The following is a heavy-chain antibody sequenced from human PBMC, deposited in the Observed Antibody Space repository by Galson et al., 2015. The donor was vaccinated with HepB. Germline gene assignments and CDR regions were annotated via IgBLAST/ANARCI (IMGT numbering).Heavy chain of an antibody. J-gene: IGHJ3*02. D-gene: IGHD2-21*01. CDR1: GFSFSRYA. V-gene: IGHV3-33*08. CDR3: TRDPREGVVIAEDGSDI. CDR2: IWYDGTNK. Sequence: SLRLSCAASGFSFSRYAMHWVRQAPGKGLEWVAIIWYDGTNKNYADSVKGRFTISRDNSKKMVFLQMNNLRAEDTAVYYCTRDPREGVVIAEDGSDIWGQGTMATVSS.